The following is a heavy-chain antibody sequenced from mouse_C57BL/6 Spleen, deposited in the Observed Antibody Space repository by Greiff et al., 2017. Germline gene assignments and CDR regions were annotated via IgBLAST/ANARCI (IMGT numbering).Heavy chain of an antibody. J-gene: IGHJ4*01. CDR1: GFNFNNTY. D-gene: IGHD5-1*01. Sequence: EVQLQQSVAELVRPGASVKLSCTASGFNFNNTYMHWVKQRPEQGLEWIGRIDPANGSTNYAPKFQGKATITADTSSTTAYLQLSSLTSEDTAFYSGARVYCTYVEAFDYWGQGTSVTVSA. CDR2: IDPANGST. V-gene: IGHV14-3*01. CDR3: ARVYCTYVEAFDY.